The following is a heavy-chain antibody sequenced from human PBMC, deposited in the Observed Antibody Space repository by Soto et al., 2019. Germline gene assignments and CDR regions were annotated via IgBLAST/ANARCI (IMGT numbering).Heavy chain of an antibody. D-gene: IGHD3-10*01. CDR1: GYTFSSHG. J-gene: IGHJ6*03. Sequence: QVQLVQSGGEVKKPGASVKVSCKASGYTFSSHGISWVRQAPGQGLEWMGWISADNGDPNYAQKLQGRVTVTTDTSTSIAYMALSSLRAEDTAVYCSARMFRGSNRTYCHYRDVWGKGTTVTVSS. CDR2: ISADNGDP. V-gene: IGHV1-18*01. CDR3: ARMFRGSNRTYCHYRDV.